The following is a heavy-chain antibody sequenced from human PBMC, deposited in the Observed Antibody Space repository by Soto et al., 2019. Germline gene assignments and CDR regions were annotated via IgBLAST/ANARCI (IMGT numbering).Heavy chain of an antibody. V-gene: IGHV4-39*01. J-gene: IGHJ4*02. CDR1: GGYISGYY. CDR3: ARHRGPAPVY. Sequence: SETLSLTCTVSGGYISGYYWTWIRQPPGKGLEWVGSLFYGGTTDYNPSLKSRLTMSLDTSKNHFSLKLRSVTAADTAVYYCARHRGPAPVYWGQGTLVTVSS. D-gene: IGHD3-10*01. CDR2: LFYGGTT.